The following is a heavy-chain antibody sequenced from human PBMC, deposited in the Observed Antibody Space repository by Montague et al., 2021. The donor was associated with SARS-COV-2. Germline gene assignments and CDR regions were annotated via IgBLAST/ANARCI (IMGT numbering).Heavy chain of an antibody. Sequence: SETLSLTCAVYGGSFSDYYWTWIRQPPGKGLGWLGQISHSGSANYKPSLKSRVTISVDTAKNQFSLKLTSVNAADTAVYYCTRGALGYWGQGTLVTVSS. D-gene: IGHD7-27*01. J-gene: IGHJ4*02. CDR3: TRGALGY. V-gene: IGHV4-34*01. CDR2: ISHSGSA. CDR1: GGSFSDYY.